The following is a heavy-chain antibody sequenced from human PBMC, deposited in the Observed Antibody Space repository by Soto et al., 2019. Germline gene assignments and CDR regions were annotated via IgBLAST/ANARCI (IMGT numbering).Heavy chain of an antibody. CDR2: MNPDSGNT. J-gene: IGHJ5*01. D-gene: IGHD1-26*01. CDR3: AKTFCNSATPYSGSGDS. CDR1: GYSFANYD. Sequence: EASVKVSCKASGYSFANYDINWVRQATGQGLEWMGWMNPDSGNTGYAQKFQGRVTMTRDTSSSTAYMELSSLRSDDTAVYFCAKTFCNSATPYSGSGDSWS. V-gene: IGHV1-8*01.